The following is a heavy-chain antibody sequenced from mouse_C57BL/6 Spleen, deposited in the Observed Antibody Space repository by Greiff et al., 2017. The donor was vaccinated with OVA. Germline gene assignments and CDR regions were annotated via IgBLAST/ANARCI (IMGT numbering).Heavy chain of an antibody. Sequence: VQLQQPGAELVKPGASVKLSCKASGYTFTSYWMHWVKQRPGRGLEWIGRIDPNSGGTKYNEKFQSKATLTVDPPSSTAYLQCRSLTFEDSAVYYCARGGITTVGFDYWGQGTTLTVSS. CDR1: GYTFTSYW. D-gene: IGHD1-1*01. CDR3: ARGGITTVGFDY. J-gene: IGHJ2*01. CDR2: IDPNSGGT. V-gene: IGHV1-72*01.